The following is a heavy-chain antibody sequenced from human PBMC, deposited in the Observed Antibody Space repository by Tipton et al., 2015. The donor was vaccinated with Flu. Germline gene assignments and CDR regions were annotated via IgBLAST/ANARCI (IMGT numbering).Heavy chain of an antibody. CDR1: GGSISNYY. CDR2: VYNIGNT. Sequence: LRLSCTVSGGSISNYYWSWIRQPPGKALEWIGYVYNIGNTNYNPSLKSRVTMSVDTSNNKLSLRLRSVTAADTAVYYCVSGSSWYTHWGQGTLVTVSS. CDR3: VSGSSWYTH. J-gene: IGHJ4*02. V-gene: IGHV4-59*01. D-gene: IGHD2-2*02.